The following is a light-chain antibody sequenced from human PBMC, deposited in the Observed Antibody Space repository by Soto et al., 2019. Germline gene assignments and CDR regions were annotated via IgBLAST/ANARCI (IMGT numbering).Light chain of an antibody. CDR2: GAS. CDR1: QSVNNY. CDR3: QQYNNRPPDT. J-gene: IGKJ2*01. V-gene: IGKV3-15*01. Sequence: EIVMTQSPATLSVSPGERATLSCRASQSVNNYLAWYQQKPGQAPRLLIYGASTRAAGIPARFSGSGSGTEFSLTISSLQSEDFAVYYCQQYNNRPPDTFGQGAKLEIK.